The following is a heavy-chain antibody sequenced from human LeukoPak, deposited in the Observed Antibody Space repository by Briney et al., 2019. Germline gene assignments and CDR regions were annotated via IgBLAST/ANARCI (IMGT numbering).Heavy chain of an antibody. Sequence: GRSLRLSCAASGFTFSSYAMHWVRQAPGKGLEWVTVISNDGSDKYYVDSVKGRFTISRDNSKNTLYLQMNSLRAEDTAVYYCAKAGGRAQTPFDPWGQGTLVTVSS. D-gene: IGHD2-15*01. CDR2: ISNDGSDK. CDR3: AKAGGRAQTPFDP. V-gene: IGHV3-30*18. CDR1: GFTFSSYA. J-gene: IGHJ5*02.